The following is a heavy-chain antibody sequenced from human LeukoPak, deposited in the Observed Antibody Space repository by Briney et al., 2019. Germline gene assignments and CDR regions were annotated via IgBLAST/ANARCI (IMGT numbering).Heavy chain of an antibody. CDR1: GFTFSTYA. J-gene: IGHJ4*02. D-gene: IGHD3-10*01. CDR2: LNSSGATT. CDR3: ATYGSGTNYRKGFDY. V-gene: IGHV3-23*01. Sequence: PGGSLRLSCAASGFTFSTYAMSWVPQAPGKGLEWVSGLNSSGATTYYADSVKGRFTISRDNSKNMLYLQMTSLRAEDTAVYYCATYGSGTNYRKGFDYWGQGTLVTVSS.